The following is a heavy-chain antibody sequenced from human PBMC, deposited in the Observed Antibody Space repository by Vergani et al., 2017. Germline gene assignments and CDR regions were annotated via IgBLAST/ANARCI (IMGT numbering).Heavy chain of an antibody. D-gene: IGHD6-6*01. Sequence: VQLVESGGGLVQPGGSLRLSCAASGFTFSSYAMHWVRQAPGKGLEWVAVISYDGSNKYYADSVKGRFTISRDNSKNTLYLQMNSLRAEDTAVYYCAKDGVAWQLVTNFDYWGQGTLVTVSS. V-gene: IGHV3-30-3*01. CDR2: ISYDGSNK. J-gene: IGHJ4*02. CDR1: GFTFSSYA. CDR3: AKDGVAWQLVTNFDY.